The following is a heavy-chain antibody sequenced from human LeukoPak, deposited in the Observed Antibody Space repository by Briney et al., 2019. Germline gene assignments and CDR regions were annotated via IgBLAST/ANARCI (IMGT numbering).Heavy chain of an antibody. D-gene: IGHD3-10*01. Sequence: GASVKVSCKASGYTFTSYGISWVRRAPGQGLEWMGWISAYNGNTNYAQKLQGRVTMTTDTSTSTAYMELRSLRSDDTAVYYCARDGETGYYGSGSYPYYFDYWGQGTLVTVSS. CDR1: GYTFTSYG. CDR2: ISAYNGNT. CDR3: ARDGETGYYGSGSYPYYFDY. V-gene: IGHV1-18*01. J-gene: IGHJ4*02.